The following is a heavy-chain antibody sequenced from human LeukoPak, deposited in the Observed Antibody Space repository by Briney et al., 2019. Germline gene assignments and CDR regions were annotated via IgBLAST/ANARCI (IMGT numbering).Heavy chain of an antibody. CDR1: GFTFDSYG. CDR2: ISSSSTYI. V-gene: IGHV3-21*01. J-gene: IGHJ4*02. Sequence: GGSLRLSCAASGFTFDSYGMNWVRQAPGKGLEWILSISSSSTYIYYADSVKGRFTISRDNAKNSLYLQMNSLRAEDTAVYYCARAYCSSTRCSYYFDSWGQGTLVTVSS. CDR3: ARAYCSSTRCSYYFDS. D-gene: IGHD2-2*01.